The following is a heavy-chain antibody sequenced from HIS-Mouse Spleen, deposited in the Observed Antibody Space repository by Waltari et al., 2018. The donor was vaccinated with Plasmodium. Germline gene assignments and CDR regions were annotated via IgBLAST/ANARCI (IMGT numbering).Heavy chain of an antibody. CDR2: LNPNSGGT. D-gene: IGHD6-13*01. CDR1: GYTFTGYY. Sequence: QVQLVQSGAEVKKPGASVKVSCKASGYTFTGYYMHWVRQAPGQGLEWMGWLNPNSGGTKHAQKFQGRVTMTRDTSISTAYMELSRLRSDDTAVYYCARVLGYKAAAGTFVEYFQHWGQGTLVTVSS. V-gene: IGHV1-2*02. J-gene: IGHJ1*01. CDR3: ARVLGYKAAAGTFVEYFQH.